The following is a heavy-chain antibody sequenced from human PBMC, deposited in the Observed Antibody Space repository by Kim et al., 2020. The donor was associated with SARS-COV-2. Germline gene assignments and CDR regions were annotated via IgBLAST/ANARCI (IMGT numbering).Heavy chain of an antibody. D-gene: IGHD4-17*01. J-gene: IGHJ4*01. V-gene: IGHV3-30*04. CDR1: GFTFSSYA. Sequence: GGSLRLSCAASGFTFSSYAMHWVRQAPGKGLEWVAVISYDGSNKYYADSVKGRFTISRDNSKNTLYLQMNSLRAEDTAVYYCARGIRLRWYYDSGFYFD. CDR2: ISYDGSNK. CDR3: ARGIRLRWYYDSGFYFD.